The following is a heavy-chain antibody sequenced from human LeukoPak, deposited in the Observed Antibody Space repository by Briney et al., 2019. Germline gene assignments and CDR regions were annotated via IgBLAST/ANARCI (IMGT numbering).Heavy chain of an antibody. CDR3: ARTRNFDY. Sequence: ASVKVSCKASGGTFSSYAISWVRQAPGQGLEWMGRIIPILGIANYAQKLQGRVTMTTDTSTSTAYMELRSLRSDDTAVYYCARTRNFDYWGQGTLVTVSS. V-gene: IGHV1-69*04. CDR2: IIPILGIA. CDR1: GGTFSSYA. J-gene: IGHJ4*02.